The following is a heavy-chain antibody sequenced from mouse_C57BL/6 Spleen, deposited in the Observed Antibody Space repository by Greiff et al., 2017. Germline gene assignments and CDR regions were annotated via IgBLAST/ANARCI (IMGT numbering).Heavy chain of an antibody. V-gene: IGHV1-69*01. D-gene: IGHD2-2*01. CDR2: LDPSDSYT. CDR3: ARGNGYYFDY. J-gene: IGHJ2*01. Sequence: QVQLQQPGAELVMPGASVKLSCKASGYTFTSYWMHWVKQRPGQGLEWIGELDPSDSYTNYNQKFKGKSTLTVDKSSSTAYMQLSSLTSEDSAVYYCARGNGYYFDYWGQGTTLTVSS. CDR1: GYTFTSYW.